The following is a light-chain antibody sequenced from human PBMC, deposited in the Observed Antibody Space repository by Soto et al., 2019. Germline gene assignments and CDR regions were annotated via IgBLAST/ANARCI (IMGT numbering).Light chain of an antibody. CDR3: QQNENLPPT. Sequence: DIQMTQSPSSLSASLGDTVTITCQASQDIGKYLNWYQQRPGKAPDLLIYDASNLETGIPSRFSGSGSGTDFALTISSLQPEDFTTYLCQQNENLPPTFGGGTKVELK. CDR1: QDIGKY. J-gene: IGKJ4*01. CDR2: DAS. V-gene: IGKV1-33*01.